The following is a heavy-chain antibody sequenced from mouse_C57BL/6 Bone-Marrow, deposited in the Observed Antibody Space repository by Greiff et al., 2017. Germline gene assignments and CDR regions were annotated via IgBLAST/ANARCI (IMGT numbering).Heavy chain of an antibody. CDR3: ALRYFDD. Sequence: EVLLEQFRAEPGKPGASAKLSCTASGFNIKDYYMLWVKQRTEQGLEWIGRIDPEDGETKYAPKFQGKATITAATSSNTAYLQLSSLTSEDTSLYYCALRYFDDRGTGSTVTVPS. CDR1: GFNIKDYY. V-gene: IGHV14-2*01. CDR2: IDPEDGET. J-gene: IGHJ1*03.